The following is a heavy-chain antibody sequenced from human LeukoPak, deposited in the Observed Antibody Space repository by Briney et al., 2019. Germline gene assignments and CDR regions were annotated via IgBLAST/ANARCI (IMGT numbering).Heavy chain of an antibody. V-gene: IGHV5-51*01. Sequence: GEALKISCKGSGYSFTSYYIGWVRQMPGKGLEWMGIIYPGDSDTRYSPSFQGQVTISAGKSISTAYLQWSSLKASDTAMYYCATVGGDYYGSGSRPNWFDPWGQGTLVTVSS. CDR3: ATVGGDYYGSGSRPNWFDP. CDR2: IYPGDSDT. J-gene: IGHJ5*02. CDR1: GYSFTSYY. D-gene: IGHD3-10*01.